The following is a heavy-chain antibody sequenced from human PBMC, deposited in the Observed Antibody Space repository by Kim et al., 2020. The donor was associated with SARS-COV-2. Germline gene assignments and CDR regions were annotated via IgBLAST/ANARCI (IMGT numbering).Heavy chain of an antibody. Sequence: SETLSLTCTVSSDSMTAYYWSWIRHFPGKGLEWIGYIFHSGNTNYSPSLKSRVIISWDTSTNQFSLALTSVTEADTAVSYCPTSQGRASWHHFDYWGQG. V-gene: IGHV4-59*03. D-gene: IGHD3-3*02. CDR3: PTSQGRASWHHFDY. J-gene: IGHJ4*02. CDR2: IFHSGNT. CDR1: SDSMTAYY.